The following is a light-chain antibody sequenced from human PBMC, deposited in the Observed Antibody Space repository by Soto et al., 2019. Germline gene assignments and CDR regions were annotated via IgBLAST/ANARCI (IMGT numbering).Light chain of an antibody. CDR1: SSDVGAYKY. CDR3: TSYVGSNIWV. V-gene: IGLV2-8*01. J-gene: IGLJ3*02. Sequence: QCALTQPPSGSGSPGQSVTISCTGTSSDVGAYKYVSWYQQYPGKAPKLMIYEVSKRPSGVPDRFSGSKSGNTASLTVSGLQAEDEADYYCTSYVGSNIWVFGGGTKVTVL. CDR2: EVS.